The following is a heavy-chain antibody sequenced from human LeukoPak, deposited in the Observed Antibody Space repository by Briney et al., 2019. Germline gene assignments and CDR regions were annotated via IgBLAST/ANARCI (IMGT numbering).Heavy chain of an antibody. CDR3: ARPKRRDGYNFVY. Sequence: PGRSLRLSCAASGFTFSSSGIHWVRQAPGKGLEWVAVISYDGSNKYYADSVKGRFTISRDNSKNTLYLQMNSLRAEDTAVYYCARPKRRDGYNFVYWGQGTLVTVSS. CDR1: GFTFSSSG. J-gene: IGHJ4*02. CDR2: ISYDGSNK. V-gene: IGHV3-30*05. D-gene: IGHD5-24*01.